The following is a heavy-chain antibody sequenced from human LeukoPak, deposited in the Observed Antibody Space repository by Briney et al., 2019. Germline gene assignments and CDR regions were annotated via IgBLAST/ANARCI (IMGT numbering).Heavy chain of an antibody. J-gene: IGHJ4*02. CDR2: INHSGST. Sequence: SETLSLTCAVYGRYFSGYYWIWIRQPPGKGLDWIGEINHSGSTNYNPSLKSRVTISVDTSKNQFSLKLSSVTAADTAVYYCARDLYYGSGSYHIFDYWGQGTLVTVSS. V-gene: IGHV4-34*01. CDR1: GRYFSGYY. CDR3: ARDLYYGSGSYHIFDY. D-gene: IGHD3-10*01.